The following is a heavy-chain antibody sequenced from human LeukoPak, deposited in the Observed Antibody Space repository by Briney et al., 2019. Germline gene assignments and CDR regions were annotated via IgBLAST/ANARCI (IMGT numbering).Heavy chain of an antibody. D-gene: IGHD6-25*01. CDR1: GFTFSSYW. Sequence: GGSLRLSCAASGFTFSSYWMNWVRQAPGKGLVWVSRINGDGSSTAYADSVKGRFTISRDNAKNTLYLQMNSLTTEDTAVYYCARGAPWYFDLWGRGTLVTVSS. CDR3: ARGAPWYFDL. CDR2: INGDGSST. V-gene: IGHV3-74*01. J-gene: IGHJ2*01.